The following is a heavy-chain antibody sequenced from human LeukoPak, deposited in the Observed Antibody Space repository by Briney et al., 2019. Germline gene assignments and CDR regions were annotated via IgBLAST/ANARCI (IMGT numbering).Heavy chain of an antibody. Sequence: ASVTVSCKASGGTFIIYAISWVRQAPGQGLEWMGRIIPILGIANYAQKFQGRVTITADKSTSTAYMELSSLRSEDTAVYYCARVDPKDYERLDYWGQGTLVTVSS. D-gene: IGHD4-17*01. J-gene: IGHJ4*02. CDR1: GGTFIIYA. CDR2: IIPILGIA. CDR3: ARVDPKDYERLDY. V-gene: IGHV1-69*04.